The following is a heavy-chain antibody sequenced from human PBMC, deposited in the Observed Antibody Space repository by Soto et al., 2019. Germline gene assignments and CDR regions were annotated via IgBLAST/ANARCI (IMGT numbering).Heavy chain of an antibody. Sequence: QVQLVQSGAEVKKPGASVKVSCKASGYTFTTYGISWVRQAPGQGPEWMGWISAYSGHTNYAQNLQGRGTMTADTSTSTAYMELRSLRSDDTAVYYCARDSYRSLDYWGQGTLVTVSS. CDR1: GYTFTTYG. CDR2: ISAYSGHT. D-gene: IGHD3-16*02. J-gene: IGHJ4*02. V-gene: IGHV1-18*01. CDR3: ARDSYRSLDY.